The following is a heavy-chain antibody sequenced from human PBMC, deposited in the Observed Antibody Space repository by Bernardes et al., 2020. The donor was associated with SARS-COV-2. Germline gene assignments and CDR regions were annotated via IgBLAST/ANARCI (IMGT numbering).Heavy chain of an antibody. Sequence: SDTLSLSCGVCRGVFMGCSGTWMRQRPGKGLEWMGEINRSGNTSYNPSLKSRVTISVDTSKNQFSLRLYSVTGADTAVYYCARGSLQFLFTQRYFFDHWGQGTLVTVSS. CDR3: ARGSLQFLFTQRYFFDH. V-gene: IGHV4-34*01. J-gene: IGHJ4*02. CDR2: INRSGNT. D-gene: IGHD3-3*01. CDR1: RGVFMGCS.